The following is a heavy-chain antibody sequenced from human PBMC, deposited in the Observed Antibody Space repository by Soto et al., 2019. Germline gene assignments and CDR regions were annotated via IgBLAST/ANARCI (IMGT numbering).Heavy chain of an antibody. V-gene: IGHV1-3*01. CDR2: INAGNGNT. Sequence: ASVKVSCKASGYTFTSYAMHWVRQAPGQRLEWMGWINAGNGNTKYSQKFQGRVTITRDTSASTAYMELSSLRSEDTAVYYRARGYSSSWYHFDYWGQGTLVTVSS. J-gene: IGHJ4*02. D-gene: IGHD6-13*01. CDR1: GYTFTSYA. CDR3: ARGYSSSWYHFDY.